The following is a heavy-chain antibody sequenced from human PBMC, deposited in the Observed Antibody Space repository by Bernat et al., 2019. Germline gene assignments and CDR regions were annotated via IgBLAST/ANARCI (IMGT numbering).Heavy chain of an antibody. V-gene: IGHV6-1*01. J-gene: IGHJ3*01. CDR1: GDSVSSNSAT. Sequence: QVQLQQSGPGLVTPSQTLSLTCAISGDSVSSNSATWNWIRQSPSRGLEWLGRTYYRTTWYNNYAESLRSRVTISPDTSKNRFSLLLNSVTPEDTAIYYCAREYSDTTGDYALDVWGQGTMVTVSS. CDR2: TYYRTTWYN. CDR3: AREYSDTTGDYALDV. D-gene: IGHD1-1*01.